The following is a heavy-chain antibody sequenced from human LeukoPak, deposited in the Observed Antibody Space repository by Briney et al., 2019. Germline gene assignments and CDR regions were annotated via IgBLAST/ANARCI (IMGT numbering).Heavy chain of an antibody. CDR3: ATGSGWYMDY. Sequence: PGGSLRLSCAASGFTFSSYWMHWVRQAPGKGLVWVSRINSDGTTTNYAESVKGRFTISRDNAKNTLYLQMNSLRAEDTAVYYCATGSGWYMDYWGQGTVVIVSS. J-gene: IGHJ4*02. CDR1: GFTFSSYW. V-gene: IGHV3-74*01. D-gene: IGHD6-19*01. CDR2: INSDGTTT.